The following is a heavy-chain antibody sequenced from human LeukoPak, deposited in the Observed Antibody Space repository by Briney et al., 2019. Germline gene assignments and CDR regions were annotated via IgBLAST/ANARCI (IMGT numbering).Heavy chain of an antibody. Sequence: ASVKVSCKASGYTFTSYYMHWVRQAPGQGREWMGIINPSGGSTSYAQKFQGRVTMTRDTSTSTVYMELSSLRSEDTAVYYCARDRGVLYRVNWFDPWGQGTLVTVSS. V-gene: IGHV1-46*01. D-gene: IGHD2-8*01. J-gene: IGHJ5*02. CDR1: GYTFTSYY. CDR2: INPSGGST. CDR3: ARDRGVLYRVNWFDP.